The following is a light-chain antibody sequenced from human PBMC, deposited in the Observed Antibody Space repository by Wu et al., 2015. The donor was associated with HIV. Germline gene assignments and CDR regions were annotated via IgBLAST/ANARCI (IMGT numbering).Light chain of an antibody. CDR3: QQRRNWPLT. Sequence: SCRASQNVDNYLAWYQQKPGQAPRLLIYDASNRATGIPARFTGSGPGTDFTLTISSLEPEDFAVYYCQQRRNWPLTFGQGTRLGIK. CDR1: QNVDNY. V-gene: IGKV3D-11*02. CDR2: DAS. J-gene: IGKJ5*01.